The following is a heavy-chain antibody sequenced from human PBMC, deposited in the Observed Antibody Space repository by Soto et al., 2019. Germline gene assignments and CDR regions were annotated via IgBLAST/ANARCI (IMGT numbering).Heavy chain of an antibody. V-gene: IGHV4-30-2*01. J-gene: IGHJ3*02. CDR1: GGSISSGGYS. CDR2: IYHSGST. CDR3: ATSPHGGAFDI. D-gene: IGHD3-10*01. Sequence: TLSLTCAVSGGSISSGGYSWSWIRQPPGKGLEWIGYIYHSGSTYYNPSLKSRVTISVDRSKNQFSLKLSSVTAADTAVYYCATSPHGGAFDIWGQGTMVTVSS.